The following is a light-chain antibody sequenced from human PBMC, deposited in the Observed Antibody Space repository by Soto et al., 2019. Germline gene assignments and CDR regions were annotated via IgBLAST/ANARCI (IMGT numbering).Light chain of an antibody. CDR3: AAWDDSLNGHV. J-gene: IGLJ1*01. Sequence: QSVLTQPPSASGTPGQRVTIYCSGSSSNIGSSAINWYQQLPGTAPKLLIYSTSQRPSGVPDRFSGSKSGTSASLAISGLQSEDEADYCCAAWDDSLNGHVFGTGTKVTVL. CDR2: STS. CDR1: SSNIGSSA. V-gene: IGLV1-44*01.